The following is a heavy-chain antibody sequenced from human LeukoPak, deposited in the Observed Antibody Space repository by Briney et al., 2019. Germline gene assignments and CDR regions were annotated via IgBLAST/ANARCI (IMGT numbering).Heavy chain of an antibody. CDR3: TSRPLLSYYGSGRTRSDY. D-gene: IGHD3-10*01. J-gene: IGHJ4*02. Sequence: GGSLKLSCAASGFTFSGSAMHWVRQASGKGLEWVGRIRSKANSYATAYAASVKGRFTISRDDSKNTTYLQMNSLKTEDTAVYYCTSRPLLSYYGSGRTRSDYWGQGTLVTVSS. CDR2: IRSKANSYAT. CDR1: GFTFSGSA. V-gene: IGHV3-73*01.